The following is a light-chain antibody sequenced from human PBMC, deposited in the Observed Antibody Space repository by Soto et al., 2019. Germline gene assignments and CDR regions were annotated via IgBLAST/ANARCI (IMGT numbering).Light chain of an antibody. CDR1: TGAVTSGHY. CDR2: DTT. J-gene: IGLJ2*01. CDR3: LLVYSGIVV. V-gene: IGLV7-46*01. Sequence: QAVVTQEPSLTVSPGGTVTLTCGSSTGAVTSGHYPYWFQRKPGQAPKTLIYDTTNKHSWSPARFSGSLLGGKAALTLSGAQPEDEADYYCLLVYSGIVVFGGGTKVTVL.